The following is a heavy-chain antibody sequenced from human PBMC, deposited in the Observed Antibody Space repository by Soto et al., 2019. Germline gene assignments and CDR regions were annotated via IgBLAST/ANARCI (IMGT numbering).Heavy chain of an antibody. D-gene: IGHD6-19*01. CDR1: GGSVSSGSYY. Sequence: QVQLQESGPGLVKPSETLSLTCTVSGGSVSSGSYYCGWIRQPPGKGLEWIGYIYHSGSTNYNPSLKSRVTIPVETSKNQFSLSLTSVTAADTAVYYCARLSAAWFDPWGQGTQVTVDS. J-gene: IGHJ5*02. CDR2: IYHSGST. CDR3: ARLSAAWFDP. V-gene: IGHV4-61*01.